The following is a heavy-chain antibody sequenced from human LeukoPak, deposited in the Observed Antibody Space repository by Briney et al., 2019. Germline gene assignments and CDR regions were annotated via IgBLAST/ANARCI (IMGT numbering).Heavy chain of an antibody. CDR3: ARVAYYYGSGVTFSY. CDR2: MNPNSGNT. D-gene: IGHD3-10*01. CDR1: GYTFTSYD. V-gene: IGHV1-8*01. Sequence: GASVKVSCKASGYTFTSYDINWVRQATGQGLEWMGWMNPNSGNTGYAQKLQGRVTMTSNTSISTAYMELSSLRSEDTAVYYCARVAYYYGSGVTFSYWGQGNLVTVSS. J-gene: IGHJ4*02.